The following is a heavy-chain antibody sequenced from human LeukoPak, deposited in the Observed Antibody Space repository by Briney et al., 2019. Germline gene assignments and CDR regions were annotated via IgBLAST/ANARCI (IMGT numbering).Heavy chain of an antibody. J-gene: IGHJ4*02. Sequence: GGSLRLSCAASGFTFRDYWMHWVRQVPGKGLLWVSHINSDGSITNYADSVKGRFTISRDNARNTLSLQMDSLRVEDTAVYYCARNPTGDYDYWGQGALVTVSS. D-gene: IGHD2-8*02. CDR3: ARNPTGDYDY. CDR1: GFTFRDYW. CDR2: INSDGSIT. V-gene: IGHV3-74*01.